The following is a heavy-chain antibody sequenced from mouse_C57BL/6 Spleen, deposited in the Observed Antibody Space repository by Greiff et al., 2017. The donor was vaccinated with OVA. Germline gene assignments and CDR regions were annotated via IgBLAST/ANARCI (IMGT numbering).Heavy chain of an antibody. V-gene: IGHV14-3*01. CDR3: ASWDYYGSSYGAY. J-gene: IGHJ3*01. D-gene: IGHD1-1*01. Sequence: EVQRVESLATILRPGASVKLSCTASGFNIKNTYMHWVKQRPEQGLEWIGRIDPAHGNTKYAPKFQGKATITADTSSNTAYLQRSSLTSEDTAIYYCASWDYYGSSYGAYWGQGTLVTVSA. CDR1: GFNIKNTY. CDR2: IDPAHGNT.